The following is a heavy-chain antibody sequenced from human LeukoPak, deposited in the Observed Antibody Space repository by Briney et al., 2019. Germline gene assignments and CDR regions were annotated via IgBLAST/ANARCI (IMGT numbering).Heavy chain of an antibody. J-gene: IGHJ4*02. CDR2: TKSDGSST. CDR1: GFTFSSYG. D-gene: IGHD3-10*01. V-gene: IGHV3-74*01. CDR3: AREWSQFGELPDY. Sequence: QPGGSLRLSCAASGFTFSSYGMSWVRQAPGKGLVWVSRTKSDGSSTTYADSVKGRFTISRDNAKNTLYLQMSSLRPEDTAVYYCAREWSQFGELPDYWGQGTLVTVSS.